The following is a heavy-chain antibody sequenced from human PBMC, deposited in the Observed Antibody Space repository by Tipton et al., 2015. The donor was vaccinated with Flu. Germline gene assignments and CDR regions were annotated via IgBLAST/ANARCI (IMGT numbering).Heavy chain of an antibody. D-gene: IGHD1-26*01. CDR2: LYTSGGT. J-gene: IGHJ3*02. Sequence: TLSLTCTVSGGSISSGSHYWSWIRQPAGRGLEWIGQLYTSGGTNYSPSLQSRVTMSVDTAKNQFSLKLSSVTAADTAVYYCARTRSGNYLDDAFDIWGQGTMVTVSS. V-gene: IGHV4-61*09. CDR1: GGSISSGSHY. CDR3: ARTRSGNYLDDAFDI.